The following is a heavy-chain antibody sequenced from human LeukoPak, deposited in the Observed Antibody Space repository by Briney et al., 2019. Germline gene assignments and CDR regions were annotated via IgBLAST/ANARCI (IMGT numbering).Heavy chain of an antibody. V-gene: IGHV4-39*07. Sequence: SETLSLTCTVSGGSISSSSYYWGWIRQPPGKGLEWIGEINHSGSTNYNPSLKSRVTISVDTSKNQFSLKLSSVTAADTAVYYCARVDEKWYYFDYWGQGTLVTVSS. CDR1: GGSISSSSYY. CDR2: INHSGST. D-gene: IGHD2-8*01. CDR3: ARVDEKWYYFDY. J-gene: IGHJ4*02.